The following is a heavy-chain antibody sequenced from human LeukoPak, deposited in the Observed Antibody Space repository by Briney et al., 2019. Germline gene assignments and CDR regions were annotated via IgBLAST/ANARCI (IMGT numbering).Heavy chain of an antibody. V-gene: IGHV3-30*14. D-gene: IGHD3-3*01. CDR3: ASTTYYDFWSGYPEYYYYGMDV. J-gene: IGHJ6*02. CDR1: GFTFSSYA. Sequence: PGGSLRLSCAASGFTFSSYAMHWVRQAPGKGLEWVAVISYDGSNKYYADSVKGRFTISRDNSKNTLYLQMNSLRAEDTAVYYCASTTYYDFWSGYPEYYYYGMDVWGQGTTVTVSS. CDR2: ISYDGSNK.